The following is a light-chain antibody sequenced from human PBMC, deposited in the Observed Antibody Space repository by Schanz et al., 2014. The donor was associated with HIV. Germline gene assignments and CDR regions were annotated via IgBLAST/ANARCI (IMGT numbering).Light chain of an antibody. J-gene: IGKJ2*01. V-gene: IGKV3-15*01. Sequence: EIVLTQSPATLSLSPGERATLSCRASQSVSSSYLAWYQQKPGQAPRLLICGASTRATGIPARFSGSGSGTEFTLTISSLQSEDFAVYYCQQYNNWPPYTFGQGTKLEIK. CDR2: GAS. CDR3: QQYNNWPPYT. CDR1: QSVSSSY.